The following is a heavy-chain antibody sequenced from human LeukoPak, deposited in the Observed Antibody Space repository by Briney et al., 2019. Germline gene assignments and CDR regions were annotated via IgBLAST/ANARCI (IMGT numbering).Heavy chain of an antibody. CDR1: GGSISTRTYF. J-gene: IGHJ4*02. Sequence: SETLSLTCSVSGGSISTRTYFWGWIRQPPGKGLEWIESGYYSGSTYYNPSLKSRVSISVDTTKNQFSLKLSSVTAADTAVYYCVKGENTSSTDWGQGTLVTVSS. D-gene: IGHD2-2*01. CDR2: GYYSGST. CDR3: VKGENTSSTD. V-gene: IGHV4-39*01.